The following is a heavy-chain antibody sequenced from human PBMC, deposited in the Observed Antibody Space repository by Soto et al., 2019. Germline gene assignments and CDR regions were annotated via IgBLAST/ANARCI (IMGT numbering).Heavy chain of an antibody. CDR2: IKSKTDGGTT. CDR1: GFYFSDAW. Sequence: EVQVVESGGGLVKPGGSLRLSCAASGFYFSDAWMTWVRQAPGAGLEWVGHIKSKTDGGTTDYAAPVKGRFTISRDASKTTVYLQMNSLRTEDTAVYYCTTDPHSTGTKYWGQGTLVTVSS. D-gene: IGHD1-1*01. J-gene: IGHJ4*02. V-gene: IGHV3-15*01. CDR3: TTDPHSTGTKY.